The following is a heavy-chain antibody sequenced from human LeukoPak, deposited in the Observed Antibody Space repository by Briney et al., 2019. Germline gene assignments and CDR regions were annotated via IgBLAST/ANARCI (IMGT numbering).Heavy chain of an antibody. Sequence: GGSLRLSCAASGFTFNNYAMSWVRQAPGKGLEWVSALTDSGGSTYYADSVKGRFTISRGNSKNTLYLQMNSLRVEDTAVYYCAKATDYGYWGQGTLVTVSS. CDR2: LTDSGGST. D-gene: IGHD1-26*01. CDR3: AKATDYGY. J-gene: IGHJ4*02. CDR1: GFTFNNYA. V-gene: IGHV3-23*01.